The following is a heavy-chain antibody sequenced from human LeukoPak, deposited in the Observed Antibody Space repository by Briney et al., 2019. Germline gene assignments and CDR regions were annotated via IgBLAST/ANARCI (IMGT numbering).Heavy chain of an antibody. CDR3: ARAIVATDAFDI. Sequence: GSLRLSCAASGFTFSSCSMNWVRQAPGKGLEWVSSISSSSSYIYYADSVKGRFTISRDNAKNSLYLQMNSLRAEDTAVYYCARAIVATDAFDIWGQGTMVTVSS. CDR1: GFTFSSCS. J-gene: IGHJ3*02. V-gene: IGHV3-21*01. D-gene: IGHD5-12*01. CDR2: ISSSSSYI.